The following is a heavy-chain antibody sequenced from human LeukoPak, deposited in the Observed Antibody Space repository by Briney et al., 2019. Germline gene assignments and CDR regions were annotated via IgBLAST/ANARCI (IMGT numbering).Heavy chain of an antibody. CDR1: GGLISISTYY. V-gene: IGHV4-61*05. Sequence: SETLSLTCTVSGGLISISTYYWGWIRQPPGKGLEWIGYIYYSGSTNYNPSLKSRVTISVDTSKNQFSLKLSSVTAADTAVYYCARGQWELPQFDYWGQGTLVTVSS. J-gene: IGHJ4*02. CDR2: IYYSGST. CDR3: ARGQWELPQFDY. D-gene: IGHD1-26*01.